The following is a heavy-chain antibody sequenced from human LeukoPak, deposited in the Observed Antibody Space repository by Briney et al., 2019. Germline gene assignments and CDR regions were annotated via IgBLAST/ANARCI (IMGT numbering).Heavy chain of an antibody. CDR1: GFSFSNHW. CDR2: INPDGTEK. D-gene: IGHD6-19*01. J-gene: IGHJ4*02. Sequence: QPGGSLRLSCAASGFSFSNHWMIWVRQAPGKGLAWVATINPDGTEKRYVDSVKGRFTISRDNGKNSLYLQMSSLRAEDTAVYYCVRDDRGIAVGSRDHGAQGSLVTVSS. CDR3: VRDDRGIAVGSRDH. V-gene: IGHV3-7*03.